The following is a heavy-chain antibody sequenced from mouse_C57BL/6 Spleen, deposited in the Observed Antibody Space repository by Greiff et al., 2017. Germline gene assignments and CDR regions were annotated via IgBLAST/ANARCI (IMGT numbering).Heavy chain of an antibody. CDR3: ARWGGSSYPSYAMDY. Sequence: VQLQQPGAELVMPGASVKLSCKASGYTFTSYWMHWVKQRPGQGLEWIGEIDPSDSYTNYNQKFKGKSTLTVDKSSSTAYMQLSSLTSEDSAVYYCARWGGSSYPSYAMDYWGQGTSVTVSS. V-gene: IGHV1-69*01. D-gene: IGHD1-1*01. CDR1: GYTFTSYW. CDR2: IDPSDSYT. J-gene: IGHJ4*01.